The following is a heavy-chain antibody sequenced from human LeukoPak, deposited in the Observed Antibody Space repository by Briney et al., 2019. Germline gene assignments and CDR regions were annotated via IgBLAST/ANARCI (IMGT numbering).Heavy chain of an antibody. D-gene: IGHD5-24*01. CDR1: GFTFSSYA. Sequence: GGSPRLSCAASGFTFSSYAMSWVRHAPGERLEWVSAISGSGGSKYYADSVKGRFTISRDNSKNTLYLQMNSLRAEDTAVYYCAKDEMATITLKYYCYGMDVWGQGTTVTVSS. CDR2: ISGSGGSK. CDR3: AKDEMATITLKYYCYGMDV. J-gene: IGHJ6*02. V-gene: IGHV3-23*01.